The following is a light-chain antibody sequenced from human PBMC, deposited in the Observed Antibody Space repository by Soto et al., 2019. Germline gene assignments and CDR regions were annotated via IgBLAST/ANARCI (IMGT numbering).Light chain of an antibody. V-gene: IGLV2-11*01. CDR2: DVS. Sequence: QSALTQPRSVSGSPGQSVTISCTGTSSDVGGYNYVSWYQQHPGKAPKLMIYDVSKRPSGVPDRFSGSKSGNTASLTISGLQAEDEADYSCCSYAGSPLVFGGGTKLTVL. J-gene: IGLJ3*02. CDR3: CSYAGSPLV. CDR1: SSDVGGYNY.